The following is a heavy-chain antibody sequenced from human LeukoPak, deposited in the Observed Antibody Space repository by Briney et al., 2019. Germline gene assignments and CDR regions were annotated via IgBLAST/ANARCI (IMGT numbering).Heavy chain of an antibody. CDR1: GYTFSNYG. CDR3: ARYNSLLRGVTTSDY. Sequence: EASVKVSCKASGYTFSNYGITWVRQAPGQGLEWMGTINGHNGDVNYAPKFQGRVTMTTDTSTTTAYMELRSLRFDDTAVYYCARYNSLLRGVTTSDYWGQGTLVTVSS. CDR2: INGHNGDV. J-gene: IGHJ4*02. V-gene: IGHV1-18*01. D-gene: IGHD3-10*01.